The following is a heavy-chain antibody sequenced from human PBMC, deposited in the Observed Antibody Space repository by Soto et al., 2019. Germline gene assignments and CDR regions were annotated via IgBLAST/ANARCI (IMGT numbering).Heavy chain of an antibody. J-gene: IGHJ5*02. CDR3: ARGAPPRVLVPAARNWFDP. CDR2: MNANSGNT. V-gene: IGHV1-8*02. D-gene: IGHD2-2*01. CDR1: GYTFTSYG. Sequence: GASVTVSCKASGYTFTSYGISWVRQAPGQGLEWMGWMNANSGNTGYAQKFQGRVTMTRNTSISTAYMELSSLRSEDTAVYYCARGAPPRVLVPAARNWFDPWGQGTLVTVSS.